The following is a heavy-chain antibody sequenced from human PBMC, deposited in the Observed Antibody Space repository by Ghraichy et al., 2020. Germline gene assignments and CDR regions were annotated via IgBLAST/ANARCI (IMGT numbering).Heavy chain of an antibody. J-gene: IGHJ3*02. D-gene: IGHD3-22*01. CDR3: ARAKSGYYYADAFDI. V-gene: IGHV1-18*01. CDR1: GYTFTSYG. Sequence: ASVKVSCKASGYTFTSYGISWVRQAPGQGLEWMGWISAYNGNTNYAQKLQGRVTMTTDTSTSTAYMELRSLRSDDTAVYYCARAKSGYYYADAFDIWGQGTMVTVSS. CDR2: ISAYNGNT.